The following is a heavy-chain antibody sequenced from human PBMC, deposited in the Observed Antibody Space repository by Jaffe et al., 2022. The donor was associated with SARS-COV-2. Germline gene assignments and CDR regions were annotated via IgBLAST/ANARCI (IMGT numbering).Heavy chain of an antibody. CDR2: IRTDNGNT. J-gene: IGHJ5*02. V-gene: IGHV1-18*01. D-gene: IGHD2-15*01. CDR1: GYTFTTYG. Sequence: QVQLVQSGAEVKKPGASVKVSCKGSGYTFTTYGISWVRQAPGHGLEWMGWIRTDNGNTNYAQKLQGRVTMITDTSTSTAYMELRSLRSDDTAVYYCARMYCSGDNCYIGFDPWGQGTLVTVSS. CDR3: ARMYCSGDNCYIGFDP.